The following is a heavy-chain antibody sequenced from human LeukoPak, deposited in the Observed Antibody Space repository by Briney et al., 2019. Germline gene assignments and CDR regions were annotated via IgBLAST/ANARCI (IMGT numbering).Heavy chain of an antibody. J-gene: IGHJ4*02. Sequence: SETLSLTCTVSGGSISSGDYYWSWIRQHPGKGLEWIGYIYYSGSTYYNPSLKSRVTISVDTSKNQFSLKLSSVTAADTAVYYCAREPRDYGSGSASVYFDYWGQGTLVTVSS. CDR3: AREPRDYGSGSASVYFDY. CDR1: GGSISSGDYY. D-gene: IGHD3-10*01. V-gene: IGHV4-31*03. CDR2: IYYSGST.